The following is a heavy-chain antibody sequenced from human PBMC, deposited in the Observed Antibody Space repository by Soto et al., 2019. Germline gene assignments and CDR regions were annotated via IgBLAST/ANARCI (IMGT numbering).Heavy chain of an antibody. CDR3: VRPTFGVLTHFEY. V-gene: IGHV5-51*01. D-gene: IGHD3-16*01. CDR2: IYPGDSDT. Sequence: EVQLVQSGAEVKRPGESLNISCKTFGYTFTSYWIGWVRQMPGNGLEWMGIIYPGDSDTRYGPSFEGRVIIAADEATNTAYLQWSSLKASDTAIYFCVRPTFGVLTHFEYWGHGNMVSVSS. J-gene: IGHJ4*01. CDR1: GYTFTSYW.